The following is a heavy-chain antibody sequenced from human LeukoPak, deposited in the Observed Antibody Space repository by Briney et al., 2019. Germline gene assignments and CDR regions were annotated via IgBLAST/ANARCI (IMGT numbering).Heavy chain of an antibody. J-gene: IGHJ4*02. Sequence: SVKVSCKASGYTFTSYATNWVRQAPGQGLEWMGGIIPIFGTANYAQKFQGRVTITADESTSTAYMELSSLRSEDTAVYYCARGGGYFDWLSAFDYWGQGTLVTVSS. CDR2: IIPIFGTA. D-gene: IGHD3-9*01. V-gene: IGHV1-69*13. CDR1: GYTFTSYA. CDR3: ARGGGYFDWLSAFDY.